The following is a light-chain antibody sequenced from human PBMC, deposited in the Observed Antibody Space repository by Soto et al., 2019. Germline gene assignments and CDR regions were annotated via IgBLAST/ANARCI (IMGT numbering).Light chain of an antibody. CDR2: DVS. CDR3: SSFTSSSTFV. Sequence: QSALAQPASVSGSPGQSITIPCTGTSSDVGRYNYVSWFQQHPGKAPKLMIFDVSNWPSGVSDRFSGSKSGNTASLTISGLQAEDEADYYCSSFTSSSTFVFGTGTKLTVL. J-gene: IGLJ1*01. V-gene: IGLV2-14*01. CDR1: SSDVGRYNY.